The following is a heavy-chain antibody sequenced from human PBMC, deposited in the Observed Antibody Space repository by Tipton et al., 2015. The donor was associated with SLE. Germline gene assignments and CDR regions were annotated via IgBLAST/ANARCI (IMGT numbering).Heavy chain of an antibody. CDR3: ANQNWNYYF. V-gene: IGHV4-39*06. CDR1: GGSTSSSSYY. Sequence: TLSLTCTVSGGSTSSSSYYWGWIRQSPGKGLEWIGEVSHRGTTNYNPSLDSRVTISLDRFNNQFTLKMTSVTAADTAVYYCANQNWNYYFWGQGNLVTVSS. D-gene: IGHD1-7*01. CDR2: VSHRGTT. J-gene: IGHJ4*02.